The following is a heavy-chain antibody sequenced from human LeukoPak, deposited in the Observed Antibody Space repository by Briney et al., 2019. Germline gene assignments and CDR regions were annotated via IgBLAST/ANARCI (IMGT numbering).Heavy chain of an antibody. Sequence: VKVSCKASGGTFSSYAISWVRQAPGQGLEWVGGIIPIFGTANYAQKFQGRVTITADESTSTAYMELSSLSSEDTAVYYCARGGGNYYDSSGYYNFDYWGQGTLVTVSS. CDR1: GGTFSSYA. CDR3: ARGGGNYYDSSGYYNFDY. J-gene: IGHJ4*02. D-gene: IGHD3-22*01. CDR2: IIPIFGTA. V-gene: IGHV1-69*01.